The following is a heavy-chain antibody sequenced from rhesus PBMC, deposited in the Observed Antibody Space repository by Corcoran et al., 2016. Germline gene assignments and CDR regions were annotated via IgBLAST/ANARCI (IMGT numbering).Heavy chain of an antibody. Sequence: QLQLQESGPGLVKPSETLSVTCAVPGGSISRSDWSWIRQATGKGLEWIGDIYASGRSTNSTPSLTSRVTLSVATSKNHLSLKLSSVTAADAAVYYCAREAWRLRDAFDFWGQGLRVTVSS. CDR3: AREAWRLRDAFDF. CDR2: IYASGRST. J-gene: IGHJ3*01. CDR1: GGSISRSD. V-gene: IGHV4-169*02. D-gene: IGHD1-38*01.